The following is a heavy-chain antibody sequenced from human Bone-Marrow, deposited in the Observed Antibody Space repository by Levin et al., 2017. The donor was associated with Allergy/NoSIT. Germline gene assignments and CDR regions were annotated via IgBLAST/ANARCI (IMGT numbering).Heavy chain of an antibody. D-gene: IGHD3-3*01. CDR2: VKSQPDGGTS. CDR3: ATEPRITVSGVLPKGGLAP. Sequence: GGSLRLSCTASGFRFAKAWMSWVRQTPGKGLEWVGRVKSQPDGGTSEYAAPLKGRISISRDDSKNVTFLQMNSLKTEDTGVYYCATEPRITVSGVLPKGGLAPWGQGTQVTVSS. J-gene: IGHJ5*02. CDR1: GFRFAKAW. V-gene: IGHV3-15*01.